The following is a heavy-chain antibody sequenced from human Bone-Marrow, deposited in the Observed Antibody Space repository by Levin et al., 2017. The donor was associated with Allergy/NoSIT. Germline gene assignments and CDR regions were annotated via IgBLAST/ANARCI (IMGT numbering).Heavy chain of an antibody. D-gene: IGHD6-13*01. CDR1: GDSMDNYY. CDR2: IHSSGSI. V-gene: IGHV4-4*07. J-gene: IGHJ4*02. Sequence: KSSETLSLTCNVSGDSMDNYYGSWIRQPAGKGLEWIGRIHSSGSINYSPSLKSRVTMSIDLSRNDFSLTLTSVTAADTAVHYCARGRNSWVDFDSWGQGTLVTVSS. CDR3: ARGRNSWVDFDS.